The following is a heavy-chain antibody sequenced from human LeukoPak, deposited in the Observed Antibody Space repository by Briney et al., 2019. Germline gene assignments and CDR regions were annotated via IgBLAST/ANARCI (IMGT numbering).Heavy chain of an antibody. CDR3: ARESIAAAGSFDY. J-gene: IGHJ4*02. D-gene: IGHD6-13*01. V-gene: IGHV1-2*02. CDR2: INPNSGGT. Sequence: ASVKVSCKASGYTFTGYYMHWLRQAPGQGLEWMGWINPNSGGTNYAQKFQGRVTMTRDTSISTAYMELSRLRSDDTAVYYCARESIAAAGSFDYWGQGTLVTVSS. CDR1: GYTFTGYY.